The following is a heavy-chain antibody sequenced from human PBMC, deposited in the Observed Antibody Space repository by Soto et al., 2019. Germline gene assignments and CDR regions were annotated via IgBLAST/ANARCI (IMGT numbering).Heavy chain of an antibody. Sequence: PSETLSLTCTVSGGSISSSSYYWGWIRQPPGKGLEWIGSIYYSGSTYYNPSLKSRVTISVDTSKNQFSLKLSSVTAADTAVYYCARVGEELDYWGQGTLVTVSS. D-gene: IGHD3-10*01. V-gene: IGHV4-39*01. J-gene: IGHJ4*02. CDR3: ARVGEELDY. CDR1: GGSISSSSYY. CDR2: IYYSGST.